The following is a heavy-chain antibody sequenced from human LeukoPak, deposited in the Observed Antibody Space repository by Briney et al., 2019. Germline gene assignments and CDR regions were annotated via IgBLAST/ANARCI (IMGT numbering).Heavy chain of an antibody. J-gene: IGHJ4*02. Sequence: GASVKVSCKASGYTFTSYGISWVRQAPGQGLEWMGWISAYNGNTNYAQKLQGRVTMTTVTSTSTAYMELRSLRSDDTAVYYCARVVYQRKYCTNGVCYGYFDYWGQGTLVTVSS. D-gene: IGHD2-8*01. CDR2: ISAYNGNT. CDR3: ARVVYQRKYCTNGVCYGYFDY. V-gene: IGHV1-18*01. CDR1: GYTFTSYG.